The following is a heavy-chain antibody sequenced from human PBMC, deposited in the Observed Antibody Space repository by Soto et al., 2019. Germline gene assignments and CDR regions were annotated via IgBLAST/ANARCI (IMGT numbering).Heavy chain of an antibody. V-gene: IGHV1-8*02. CDR1: GYTFTSYD. D-gene: IGHD1-26*01. CDR3: ARGRWEVAPDC. CDR2: MNANNGRT. J-gene: IGHJ4*02. Sequence: QVQLVQSGAEVKKPGASVTVSCKASGYTFTSYDINWVRQATGQGFEWMGWMNANNGRTGYAQKFQGRVTMTRNTDINTAYMELSSLGSEGTAVYYCARGRWEVAPDCWGQGTLVTVSS.